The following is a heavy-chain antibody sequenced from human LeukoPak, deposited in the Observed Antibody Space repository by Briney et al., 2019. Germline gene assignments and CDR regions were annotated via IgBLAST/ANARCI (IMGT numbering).Heavy chain of an antibody. Sequence: SDPLSLPCTLSGDSISRYYWSCIPHPPGKGLEWLRNIYYRRTTKYNPPLKTRVTISVQSSKNVFSPKLHSETAADPAVLFCARAVRDYSGDCYYYFMDVWGKGTVVTVSS. D-gene: IGHD2-21*01. J-gene: IGHJ6*03. CDR3: ARAVRDYSGDCYYYFMDV. CDR2: IYYRRTT. CDR1: GDSISRYY. V-gene: IGHV4-59*07.